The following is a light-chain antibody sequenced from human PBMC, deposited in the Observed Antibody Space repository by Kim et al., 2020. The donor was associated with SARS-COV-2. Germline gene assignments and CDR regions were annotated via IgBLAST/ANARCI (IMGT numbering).Light chain of an antibody. CDR3: QQYNNWRPIT. CDR2: GAS. J-gene: IGKJ5*01. Sequence: SPGERVILSCRASQSVRSNLAWYQQKPGQAPRLLIHGASTRATGTPARFSGSGSGTEFTLTISSLQSVDFAVYFCQQYNNWRPITFGQGTRLEIK. CDR1: QSVRSN. V-gene: IGKV3-15*01.